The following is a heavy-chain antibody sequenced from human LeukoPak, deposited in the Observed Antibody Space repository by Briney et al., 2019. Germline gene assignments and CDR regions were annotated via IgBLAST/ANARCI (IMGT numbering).Heavy chain of an antibody. CDR1: GYTFTGYY. CDR2: INPNSGGT. CDR3: ARDHCSGGRCYSEGADNNY. V-gene: IGHV1-2*02. Sequence: ASVKVSCKASGYTFTGYYIHWVRQAPGQGLEWMGWINPNSGGTNYAQKFQGRVTVTRNTSISTAYMEVSRLRSDDTAMYYCARDHCSGGRCYSEGADNNYWGQGTLVTVSS. D-gene: IGHD2-15*01. J-gene: IGHJ4*02.